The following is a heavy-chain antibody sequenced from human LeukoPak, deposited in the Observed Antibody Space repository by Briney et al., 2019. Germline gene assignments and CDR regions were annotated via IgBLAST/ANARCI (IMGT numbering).Heavy chain of an antibody. CDR2: ISSSGDTR. CDR3: ARALLVSDFDH. J-gene: IGHJ4*02. Sequence: GGSLRLSCAASGFTFSSYEMNWVRQAPGKGLEWVSYISSSGDTRYYEESVKGGFTISRDKAKNSLYLQMNSLRAEDTAVYYCARALLVSDFDHWGQGTLVTVSS. V-gene: IGHV3-48*03. D-gene: IGHD3-22*01. CDR1: GFTFSSYE.